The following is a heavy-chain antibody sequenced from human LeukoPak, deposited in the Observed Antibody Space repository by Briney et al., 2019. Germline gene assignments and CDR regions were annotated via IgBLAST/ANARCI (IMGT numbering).Heavy chain of an antibody. J-gene: IGHJ4*02. CDR1: GFTFSSYS. CDR3: ARDGLSDY. V-gene: IGHV3-48*04. Sequence: PGGSLRLSCAASGFTFSSYSMNWVRQAPGKGLEWVSYISSSSSTIYYADSVKGRFTISRDNAKNSLYLQMNSLRAEDTAMYYCARDGLSDYWGQGTLVTVSS. CDR2: ISSSSSTI.